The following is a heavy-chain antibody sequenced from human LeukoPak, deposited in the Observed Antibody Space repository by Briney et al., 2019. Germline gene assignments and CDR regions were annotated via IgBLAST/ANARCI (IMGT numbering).Heavy chain of an antibody. Sequence: GGSLRLSCAASGFTFSNHGMTWVRQAPGKGLEWVSAISGSGGSTYYADSVRGRFTISRDNSKNTMYLQMNSLRAGDTAIYHCVKGPYYDIFTTGWFDPWGQGTLVSVSS. CDR2: ISGSGGST. V-gene: IGHV3-23*01. CDR3: VKGPYYDIFTTGWFDP. J-gene: IGHJ5*02. CDR1: GFTFSNHG. D-gene: IGHD3-9*01.